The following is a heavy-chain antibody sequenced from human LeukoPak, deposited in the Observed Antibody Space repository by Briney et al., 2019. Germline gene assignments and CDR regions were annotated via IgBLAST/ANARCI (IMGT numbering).Heavy chain of an antibody. CDR3: ARRLHGWLPRNDYFDY. D-gene: IGHD6-19*01. V-gene: IGHV4-4*02. CDR2: IYHSGST. J-gene: IGHJ4*02. CDR1: GGSISSSNW. Sequence: PSGTLSLTCAVSGGSISSSNWWSWVRQPPGKGLEWIGEIYHSGSTNYNPSLKSRVTISVDTSKNQFSLKLSSVTAADTAVYYCARRLHGWLPRNDYFDYWGQGTLVTVSS.